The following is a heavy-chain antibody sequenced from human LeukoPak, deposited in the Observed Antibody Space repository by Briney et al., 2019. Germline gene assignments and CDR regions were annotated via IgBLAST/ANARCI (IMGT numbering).Heavy chain of an antibody. CDR3: ARDDPYGD. D-gene: IGHD4-17*01. V-gene: IGHV3-53*01. CDR2: IYSGGYT. CDR1: GGSISSSSYY. J-gene: IGHJ4*02. Sequence: ETLSLTCTVSGGSISSSSYYMSWVRQAPGKGLEWVSVIYSGGYTNYADSVKGRFTISRDNSKNTLYLQMNSLRVEDTAVYYCARDDPYGDWGQGTLVTVSS.